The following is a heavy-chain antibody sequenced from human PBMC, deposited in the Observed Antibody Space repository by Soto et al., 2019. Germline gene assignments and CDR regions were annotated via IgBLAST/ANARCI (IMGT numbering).Heavy chain of an antibody. D-gene: IGHD1-26*01. CDR1: GGSISSGGYY. CDR3: ARDQGATAYYAFDI. J-gene: IGHJ3*02. Sequence: PSETLSLTCTFSGGSISSGGYYWSWIRQHPGKGLEWIGYIYYSGSTYYNPSLKSRVTISVDTSKNQFSLKLCSVTAAVTAVYYCARDQGATAYYAFDIWGQGTVVTVSS. V-gene: IGHV4-31*03. CDR2: IYYSGST.